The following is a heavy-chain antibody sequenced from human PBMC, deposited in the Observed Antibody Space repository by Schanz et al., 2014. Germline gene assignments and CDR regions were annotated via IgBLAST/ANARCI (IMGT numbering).Heavy chain of an antibody. CDR1: GGTFSSFG. D-gene: IGHD2-21*01. Sequence: QVQLLQSGAEVKKPGSSVKVSCKASGGTFSSFGINWVRQAPGQGLEWMGRIIPSLGLAKYEQKFQDKVTITADTSTTTAYMELSGLRSEDTAVYYCARDRLECGAECYSVEVFEIWGQGTLXIVSS. CDR2: IIPSLGLA. J-gene: IGHJ4*02. CDR3: ARDRLECGAECYSVEVFEI. V-gene: IGHV1-69*09.